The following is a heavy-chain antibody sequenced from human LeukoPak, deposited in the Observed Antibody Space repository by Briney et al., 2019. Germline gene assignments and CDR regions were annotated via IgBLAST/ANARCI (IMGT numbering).Heavy chain of an antibody. CDR2: INPNSGDT. V-gene: IGHV1-2*06. CDR3: ARDYCSSTSCLFDY. CDR1: GYTFTCYH. Sequence: GASVKVSCKASGYTFTCYHMHWVRQAPGQGLEWMGRINPNSGDTNYAQKFQGRVTMTRDTSISTAYMELSRLTSDDTAVYYCARDYCSSTSCLFDYWGQGTLVTVSS. J-gene: IGHJ4*02. D-gene: IGHD2-2*01.